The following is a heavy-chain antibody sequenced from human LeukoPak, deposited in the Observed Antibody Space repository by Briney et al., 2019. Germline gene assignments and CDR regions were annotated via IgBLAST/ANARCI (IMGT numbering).Heavy chain of an antibody. J-gene: IGHJ2*01. CDR2: IYPGDSDT. CDR1: GYSFTSYW. Sequence: RAGESLKISCKGSGYSFTSYWIGWVRQMPGKGLEWMGIIYPGDSDTRYSPSFQGQVTISADKSISTAYLQWSSLKASDTAMYYCARQDTAMESSWYFDLWGRGTLVTVSS. CDR3: ARQDTAMESSWYFDL. V-gene: IGHV5-51*01. D-gene: IGHD5-18*01.